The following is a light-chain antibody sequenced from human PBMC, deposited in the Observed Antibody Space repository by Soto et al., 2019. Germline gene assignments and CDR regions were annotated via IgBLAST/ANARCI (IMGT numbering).Light chain of an antibody. CDR1: SSDVGGYNY. CDR2: EVS. J-gene: IGLJ2*01. V-gene: IGLV2-14*01. Sequence: QSALTQPASVSGSPGQSITISCTGTSSDVGGYNYVSWYQQHPGKAPKVMIYEVSNRPSGVSNRFSGSKSGNTASLTISGLQAEDEADYYCSSYINSITFVVFGGGTKLTVL. CDR3: SSYINSITFVV.